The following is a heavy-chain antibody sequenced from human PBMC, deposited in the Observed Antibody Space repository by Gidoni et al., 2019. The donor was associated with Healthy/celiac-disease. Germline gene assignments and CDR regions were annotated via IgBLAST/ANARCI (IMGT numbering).Heavy chain of an antibody. CDR1: GGSISSSSYY. D-gene: IGHD1-26*01. V-gene: IGHV4-39*01. CDR3: ARHAGVGADLDY. Sequence: QLQLQESGPGLVKPSETLSLTCTVSGGSISSSSYYWGWIRQPPGKGLEWIGSIHYSGSTYYNPSLKSRVTISVDTSKNQFSLKLSSVTAADTAVYYCARHAGVGADLDYWGQGTLVTVSS. CDR2: IHYSGST. J-gene: IGHJ4*02.